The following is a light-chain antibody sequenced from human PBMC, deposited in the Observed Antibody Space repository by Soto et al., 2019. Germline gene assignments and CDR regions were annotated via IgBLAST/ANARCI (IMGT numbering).Light chain of an antibody. CDR1: QGISNY. V-gene: IGKV1-27*01. CDR3: QKYNNPPLT. J-gene: IGKJ1*01. Sequence: DIQMTQSASSLSASVGDRVTITCRASQGISNYLAWYQQKPGKVPKLLIYAASTLQSGVPSRFSGSGSGTDFTLTISRLQPEGVATYYCQKYNNPPLTFGQGTNVDIK. CDR2: AAS.